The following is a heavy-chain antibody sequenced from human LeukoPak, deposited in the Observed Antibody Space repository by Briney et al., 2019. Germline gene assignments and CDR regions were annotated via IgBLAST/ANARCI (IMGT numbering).Heavy chain of an antibody. CDR3: AKNGYCSSTSCYAGTVFDY. D-gene: IGHD2-2*01. CDR1: GFTFSSYA. J-gene: IGHJ4*02. V-gene: IGHV3-23*01. Sequence: SGGSLRLSCAASGFTFSSYAMSWVRQAPGKGLEWVSAISGSGGSTYYADSVKGRFTISRDNSKNTLYLQMNSLRAEDTAVYYCAKNGYCSSTSCYAGTVFDYWGQGTLATVSS. CDR2: ISGSGGST.